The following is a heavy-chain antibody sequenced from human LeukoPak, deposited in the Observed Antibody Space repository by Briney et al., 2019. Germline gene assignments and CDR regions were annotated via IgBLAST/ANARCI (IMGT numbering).Heavy chain of an antibody. D-gene: IGHD2-2*02. J-gene: IGHJ5*02. CDR2: IYYSGST. Sequence: SETLSLTCTVSGGSISSSSYYWGWIRQPPGKGLEWIGSIYYSGSTYYNPSLKIRGTISVYTSKNQFSLNLSSVTAADTAVYYCATYQLLYSLYNWFDPWGQGTLVTVSS. CDR3: ATYQLLYSLYNWFDP. V-gene: IGHV4-39*01. CDR1: GGSISSSSYY.